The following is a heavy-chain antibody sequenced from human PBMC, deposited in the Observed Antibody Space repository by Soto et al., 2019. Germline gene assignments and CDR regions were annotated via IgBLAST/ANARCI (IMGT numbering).Heavy chain of an antibody. V-gene: IGHV3-74*01. D-gene: IGHD3-3*01. CDR1: GFTFSSYW. J-gene: IGHJ6*04. CDR3: ARGLANAYDFWSGYRGPNDMDV. Sequence: PGGSLRLSCAASGFTFSSYWMHWVRQAPGKGLVWVSRINSDGSSTSYADSVKGRFTISRDNAKNTLYLQMNSLRAEDTAVYYCARGLANAYDFWSGYRGPNDMDVWGKGTTVTVSS. CDR2: INSDGSST.